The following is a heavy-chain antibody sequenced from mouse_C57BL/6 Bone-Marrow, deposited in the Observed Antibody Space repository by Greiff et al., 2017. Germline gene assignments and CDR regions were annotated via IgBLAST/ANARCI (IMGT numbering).Heavy chain of an antibody. Sequence: EVQVVESGEGLVKPGGSLKLSCAASGFTFSSYAMSWVRQTPEKRLEWVAYISSGGDYIYYADTVKGRFTISRDNARNTLYLQMSSLKSEDTAMYYCTRAPIYYDYDAEFAYWGQGTLVTVSA. CDR2: ISSGGDYI. J-gene: IGHJ3*01. CDR3: TRAPIYYDYDAEFAY. CDR1: GFTFSSYA. D-gene: IGHD2-4*01. V-gene: IGHV5-9-1*02.